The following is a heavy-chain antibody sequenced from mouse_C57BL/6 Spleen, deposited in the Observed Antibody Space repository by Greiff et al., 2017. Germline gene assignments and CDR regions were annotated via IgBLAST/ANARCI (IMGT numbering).Heavy chain of an antibody. Sequence: EVKLVESEGGLVQPGSSMKLSCTASGFTFSDYYMAWVRQVPEKGLEWVANINYDGSSTYYLDSLKSRFIISRENAKNILYLQMSSLKSEDTATYYCARDGTGYFDYWGQGTTLTVSS. D-gene: IGHD3-3*01. CDR2: INYDGSST. CDR3: ARDGTGYFDY. J-gene: IGHJ2*01. V-gene: IGHV5-16*01. CDR1: GFTFSDYY.